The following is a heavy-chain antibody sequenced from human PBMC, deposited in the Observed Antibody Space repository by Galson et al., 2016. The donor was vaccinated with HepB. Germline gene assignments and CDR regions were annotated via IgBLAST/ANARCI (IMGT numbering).Heavy chain of an antibody. Sequence: SLRLSCAASGFTFSSYTMHWVRQAPGKGLEWVAVISFDGSNKYYADSVKGRFTISRDNSKNTLYLQMNSLRAEDTAVYYCARVEGVGGRWDLLVPFDYWGQGTLVTVSS. D-gene: IGHD1-26*01. CDR3: ARVEGVGGRWDLLVPFDY. J-gene: IGHJ4*02. V-gene: IGHV3-30-3*01. CDR1: GFTFSSYT. CDR2: ISFDGSNK.